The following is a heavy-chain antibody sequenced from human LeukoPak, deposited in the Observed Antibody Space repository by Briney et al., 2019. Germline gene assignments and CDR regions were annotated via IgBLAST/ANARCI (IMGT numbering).Heavy chain of an antibody. D-gene: IGHD2-2*01. CDR3: ARSARAVVVVPAAMPYYYYYMDV. CDR2: IYYIGST. CDR1: GGSISSHY. V-gene: IGHV4-59*11. J-gene: IGHJ6*03. Sequence: SETLSLTCTVSGGSISSHYWSWIRQPPGKGLEWIGNIYYIGSTNYNPSLKSRVTISVDTSKNQFSLKLSSVTAADTAVYYCARSARAVVVVPAAMPYYYYYMDVWGKGTTVTVSS.